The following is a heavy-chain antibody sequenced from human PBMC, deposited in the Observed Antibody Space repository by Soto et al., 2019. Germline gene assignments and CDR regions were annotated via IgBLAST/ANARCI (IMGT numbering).Heavy chain of an antibody. J-gene: IGHJ4*02. CDR3: ARGATAGDSAVHS. Sequence: QVQLVQSGDEVKKPGSSVKVSCKTSGGTFSTYTLSWVRQAAGQGLEWMGRIIPVLDKAKYAEKFQGRVTITADRSTSTVYMELSSLRSEDTAIYYCARGATAGDSAVHSWGLGTLVSVSS. CDR1: GGTFSTYT. CDR2: IIPVLDKA. D-gene: IGHD2-21*01. V-gene: IGHV1-69*02.